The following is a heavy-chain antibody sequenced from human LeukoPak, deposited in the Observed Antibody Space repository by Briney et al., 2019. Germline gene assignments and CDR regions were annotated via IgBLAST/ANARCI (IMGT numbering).Heavy chain of an antibody. J-gene: IGHJ5*02. CDR1: GGSISSHY. CDR2: IHYSGST. CDR3: ARDLAAAAPWFDP. D-gene: IGHD6-13*01. Sequence: SETLSLTCTVSGGSISSHYWSWIRQPPGKGLEWIGYIHYSGSTNYNPSLKSRVTISVDTSKNQFSLKLSSVTAADTAVYYCARDLAAAAPWFDPWGQGTLVTVSS. V-gene: IGHV4-59*11.